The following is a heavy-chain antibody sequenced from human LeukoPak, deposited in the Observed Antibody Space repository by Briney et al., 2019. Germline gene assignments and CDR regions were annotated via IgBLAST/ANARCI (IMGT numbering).Heavy chain of an antibody. CDR3: ARSQPAVGYCSGGSCYTTFDY. CDR1: GGSISSYH. V-gene: IGHV4-59*01. D-gene: IGHD2-15*01. CDR2: IYYSGST. J-gene: IGHJ4*02. Sequence: PSETLSLTCTVSGGSISSYHWSWIRQPPGKGLEWIGYIYYSGSTNYNPSLKSRVTISVDTSKNQFSLKLSSVTAADTAVYYCARSQPAVGYCSGGSCYTTFDYWGQGTLVTVSS.